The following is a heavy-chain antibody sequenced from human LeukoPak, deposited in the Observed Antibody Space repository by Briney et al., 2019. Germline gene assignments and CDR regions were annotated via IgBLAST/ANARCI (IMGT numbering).Heavy chain of an antibody. CDR3: ARGRGGGITIFGVGDPYYYYGMDV. CDR2: IIPILGIA. J-gene: IGHJ6*02. CDR1: GGTFSSYA. D-gene: IGHD3-3*01. Sequence: ASVKVSCKASGGTFSSYAISWVRQAPGQGLEWMGRIIPILGIANYAQKFQGRVTITADKSTSTAYIELSSLRSEDTAVYYCARGRGGGITIFGVGDPYYYYGMDVWGQGTTVTVSS. V-gene: IGHV1-69*04.